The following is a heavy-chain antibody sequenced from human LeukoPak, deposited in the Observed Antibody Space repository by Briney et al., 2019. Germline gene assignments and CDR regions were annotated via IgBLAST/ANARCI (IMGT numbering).Heavy chain of an antibody. CDR2: INSDGSST. CDR1: GFTFSSYS. V-gene: IGHV3-74*01. D-gene: IGHD1-26*01. J-gene: IGHJ5*02. CDR3: ARASGSYGVDP. Sequence: GGSLRLSCAASGFTFSSYSMNWVRQAPGKGLVWLSRINSDGSSTVYADSVKGRFTISRDNAKNTLFLHMNSLRAEDTAVYYCARASGSYGVDPWGQGTLVTVSS.